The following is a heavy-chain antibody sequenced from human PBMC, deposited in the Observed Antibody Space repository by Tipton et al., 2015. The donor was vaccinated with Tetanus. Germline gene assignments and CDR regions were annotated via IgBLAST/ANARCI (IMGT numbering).Heavy chain of an antibody. CDR1: GFTVSSNY. Sequence: AASGFTVSSNYMSWVRQAPGRGLEWVSVIYSGGSTYYADSVKGRFTISRDNSKNTLYLQMNSLRAEDTAVYYCARGDTAMANFDYWGQGTLVTVSS. V-gene: IGHV3-53*01. CDR3: ARGDTAMANFDY. D-gene: IGHD5-18*01. CDR2: IYSGGST. J-gene: IGHJ4*02.